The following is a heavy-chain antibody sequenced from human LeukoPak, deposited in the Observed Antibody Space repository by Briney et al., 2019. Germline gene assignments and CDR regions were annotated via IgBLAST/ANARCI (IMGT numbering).Heavy chain of an antibody. Sequence: GASVKVSCQASGYTFTGYYIHWVRQAPGQGLEWMGWINPNSGGTNYAQKFQGRVTMTRDTSISTAYMELSSLISDDTAVYYCARDPRSNWFDPWGQGTLVTVSS. CDR1: GYTFTGYY. CDR3: ARDPRSNWFDP. J-gene: IGHJ5*02. V-gene: IGHV1-2*02. CDR2: INPNSGGT.